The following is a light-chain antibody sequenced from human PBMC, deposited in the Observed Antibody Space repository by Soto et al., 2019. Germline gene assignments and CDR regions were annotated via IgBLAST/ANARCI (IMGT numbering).Light chain of an antibody. CDR1: QSISNW. J-gene: IGKJ1*01. V-gene: IGKV1-5*03. Sequence: DIQMTQSPSTLSASVGDRVTITCRASQSISNWLAWYQQKPGKAPKLLIYRASGLESGVPSRFSGSGSGTEFTLTISSLQPDDFAIYYCQQYNTYSWTFGQGTKVEIK. CDR2: RAS. CDR3: QQYNTYSWT.